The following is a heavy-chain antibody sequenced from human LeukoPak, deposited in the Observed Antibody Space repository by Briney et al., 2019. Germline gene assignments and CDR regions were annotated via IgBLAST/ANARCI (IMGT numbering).Heavy chain of an antibody. CDR1: GYTFIGYN. Sequence: VASVKVSCKASGYTFIGYNMHWARQAPGQGLEWMGWINPNSGGTKYADKFQGRVTMTRDTSISTGYMELSRLRSDDTAVYYCARDFSGWQNWLDPWGQGTLVTVSS. D-gene: IGHD6-19*01. J-gene: IGHJ5*02. V-gene: IGHV1-2*02. CDR2: INPNSGGT. CDR3: ARDFSGWQNWLDP.